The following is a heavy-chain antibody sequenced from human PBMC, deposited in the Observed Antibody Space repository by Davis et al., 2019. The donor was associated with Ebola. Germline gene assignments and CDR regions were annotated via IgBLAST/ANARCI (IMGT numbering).Heavy chain of an antibody. CDR1: GGTFRSYA. CDR3: ARDQYCTNGVCYTYYDY. CDR2: IIPIFGTA. D-gene: IGHD2-8*01. Sequence: AASVKVSCKASGGTFRSYAISWVRQAPGQGLEWMGGIIPIFGTANYAQKLQGRVTMTTDTSTSTAYMELRSLRSDDTAVYYCARDQYCTNGVCYTYYDYWGQGTLVTVSS. J-gene: IGHJ4*02. V-gene: IGHV1-69*05.